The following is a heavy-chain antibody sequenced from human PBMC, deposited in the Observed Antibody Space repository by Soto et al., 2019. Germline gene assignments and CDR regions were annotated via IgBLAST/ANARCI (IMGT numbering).Heavy chain of an antibody. J-gene: IGHJ6*02. CDR1: GFTFSSYW. CDR2: IKQDGSEK. Sequence: PGGSLRLSCAASGFTFSSYWMSWVRQAPGKXLEWVANIKQDGSEKYYVDSVKGRFTISRDNAKNSLYLQMNSLRAEDTAVYYCARQDSSSWKDYYYYGMDVWGQGTTVTVSS. V-gene: IGHV3-7*01. CDR3: ARQDSSSWKDYYYYGMDV. D-gene: IGHD6-13*01.